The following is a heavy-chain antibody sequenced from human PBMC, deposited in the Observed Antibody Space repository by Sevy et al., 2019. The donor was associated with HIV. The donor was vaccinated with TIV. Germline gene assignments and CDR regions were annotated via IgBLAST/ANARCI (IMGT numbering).Heavy chain of an antibody. D-gene: IGHD3-16*01. Sequence: GGSLRLSCAASGFTFSNSWMGWVRQAPGKGLEWVATISQDGSETDYVDSVKGRFIVSRDNAKKSLYVQMNSLRDEDTAVYHCVIGGGAHWGQGALVTVSS. CDR3: VIGGGAH. V-gene: IGHV3-7*01. CDR1: GFTFSNSW. J-gene: IGHJ4*02. CDR2: ISQDGSET.